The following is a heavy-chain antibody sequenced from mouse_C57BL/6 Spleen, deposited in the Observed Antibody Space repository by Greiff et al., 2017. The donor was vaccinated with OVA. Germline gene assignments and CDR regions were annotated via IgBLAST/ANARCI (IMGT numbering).Heavy chain of an antibody. Sequence: VQLQQSGAELVRPGASVKLSCTASGFNIKDYYMHWVKLRPEQGLEWIGRIDPEDGDTEYAPKFQGKATMTADTSSNTAYLQLSSLTSEDTAVYYCTTGFTTVVARGYWGQGTTLTVSS. CDR3: TTGFTTVVARGY. CDR1: GFNIKDYY. V-gene: IGHV14-1*01. CDR2: IDPEDGDT. J-gene: IGHJ2*01. D-gene: IGHD1-1*01.